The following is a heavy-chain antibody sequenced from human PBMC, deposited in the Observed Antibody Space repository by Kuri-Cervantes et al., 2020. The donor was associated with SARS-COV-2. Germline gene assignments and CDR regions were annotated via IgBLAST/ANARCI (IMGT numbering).Heavy chain of an antibody. Sequence: ASVKVSCKASGYTFTSYAMHWVRQAPGQRLEWMGWISAYNGNTNYAQKLQGRVTMTTDTSTSTAYMELRSLRSDDTAVYYCARDRLWSSRDAFDIWGQGTMVTVSS. V-gene: IGHV1-18*01. J-gene: IGHJ3*02. CDR1: GYTFTSYA. D-gene: IGHD2-21*01. CDR2: ISAYNGNT. CDR3: ARDRLWSSRDAFDI.